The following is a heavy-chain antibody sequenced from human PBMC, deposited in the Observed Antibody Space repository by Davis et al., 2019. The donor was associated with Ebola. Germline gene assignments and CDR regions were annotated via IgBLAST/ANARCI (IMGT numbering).Heavy chain of an antibody. D-gene: IGHD3-10*01. J-gene: IGHJ6*02. Sequence: AASVKVSCKASAYTFTGYYMHWVRQATGQGLEWMGWMNPNSGNTGYVERFQGRVTMSRNTSISTAYMELSSLRSEDTAVYYCARSGVRGYYNGMDVWGQGTTVTVS. CDR2: MNPNSGNT. V-gene: IGHV1-8*02. CDR1: AYTFTGYY. CDR3: ARSGVRGYYNGMDV.